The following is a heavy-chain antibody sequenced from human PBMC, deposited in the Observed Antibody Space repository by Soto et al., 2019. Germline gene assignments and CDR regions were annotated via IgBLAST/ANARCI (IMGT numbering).Heavy chain of an antibody. CDR1: GFTFINYA. CDR2: TRSNGEYT. J-gene: IGHJ6*02. V-gene: IGHV3-23*01. Sequence: PGGSLRLSCAVSGFTFINYAMTWVRQAPGKGLEWVSTTRSNGEYTYYADSVKGRLTVSRDNSQNALFLEMSSLRAEDTAVYYCAKESMSVAVSASRVYGMDVWGQGTTVTVSS. D-gene: IGHD6-6*01. CDR3: AKESMSVAVSASRVYGMDV.